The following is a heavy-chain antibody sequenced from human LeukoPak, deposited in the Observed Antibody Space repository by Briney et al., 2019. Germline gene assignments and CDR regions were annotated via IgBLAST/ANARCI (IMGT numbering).Heavy chain of an antibody. CDR2: INPNSGDT. V-gene: IGHV1-2*02. CDR3: ARVQYQLLFEGNWFDP. D-gene: IGHD2-2*01. Sequence: ASVKVSCKASGYTFSGYYIHWVRQAPGQGLEWMGWINPNSGDTHYAQKFQGRVTITRDTSSSTAYMDLNGLISDDTAVYYCARVQYQLLFEGNWFDPRGQGTLVTVSS. J-gene: IGHJ5*02. CDR1: GYTFSGYY.